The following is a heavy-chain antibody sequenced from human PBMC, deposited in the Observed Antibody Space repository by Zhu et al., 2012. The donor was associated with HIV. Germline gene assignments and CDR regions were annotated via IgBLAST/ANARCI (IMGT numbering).Heavy chain of an antibody. D-gene: IGHD2-8*02. Sequence: QVQLQESGPGLVKPSETLSLTCAVSGYSISSGYYWGWIRQPPGKGLEWIGSIYHSGSTYYNPSLKSRVTISVDTSKNQFSLKLSSVTAADTAVYYCARIGPNFYWSSSGYVFDYWGQGTLVTVSS. CDR1: GYSISSGYY. CDR3: ARIGPNFYWSSSGYVFDY. V-gene: IGHV4-38-2*01. CDR2: IYHSGST. J-gene: IGHJ4*02.